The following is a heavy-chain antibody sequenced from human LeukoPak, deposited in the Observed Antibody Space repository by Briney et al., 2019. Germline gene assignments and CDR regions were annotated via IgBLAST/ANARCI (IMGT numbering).Heavy chain of an antibody. J-gene: IGHJ4*02. V-gene: IGHV4-34*01. D-gene: IGHD4-17*01. Sequence: SETLSLTCAVYGGSFSGYYWSWIRQPPGKGLEWIGSIYYSGSTYYNPSLKSRVTISVDTSKNQFSLKLSSVTAADTAVYYCARDVGYGDYGGGYYFDYWGQGTLVTVSS. CDR1: GGSFSGYY. CDR2: IYYSGST. CDR3: ARDVGYGDYGGGYYFDY.